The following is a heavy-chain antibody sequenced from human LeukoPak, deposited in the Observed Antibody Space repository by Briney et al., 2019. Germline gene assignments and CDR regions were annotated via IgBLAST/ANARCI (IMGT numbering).Heavy chain of an antibody. CDR3: AREKQSGGTSFDY. V-gene: IGHV3-21*01. CDR1: GFSFSTYS. J-gene: IGHJ4*02. Sequence: GGSLRLSCAASGFSFSTYSMNWVRQAPGKGLEWVSSISSSSSYIYDADSVKGRFTISRDNAKNSLYLQMNSLRDEDTAFYYCAREKQSGGTSFDYWGQGSLVSVSS. CDR2: ISSSSSYI. D-gene: IGHD1-26*01.